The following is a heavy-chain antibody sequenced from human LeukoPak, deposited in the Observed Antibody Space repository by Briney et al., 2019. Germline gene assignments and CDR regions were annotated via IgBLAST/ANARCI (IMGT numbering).Heavy chain of an antibody. D-gene: IGHD5-18*01. V-gene: IGHV1-18*01. CDR3: ARDGVAAMVPYYYGMDV. CDR2: ISAYNGNT. CDR1: GYTFTSYG. Sequence: ASVKVSCKASGYTFTSYGISWVRQAPAQGREWMGWISAYNGNTNYAQKPPGRVTMTTDTSTSTAYMELRSLRSDDTAVYYCARDGVAAMVPYYYGMDVWGQGTTVSDSS. J-gene: IGHJ6*02.